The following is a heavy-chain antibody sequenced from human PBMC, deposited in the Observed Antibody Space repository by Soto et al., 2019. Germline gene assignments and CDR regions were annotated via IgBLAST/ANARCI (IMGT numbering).Heavy chain of an antibody. CDR3: ARDRLSYSGYDWGYYYYGMDV. CDR2: IYYSGST. V-gene: IGHV4-31*03. J-gene: IGHJ6*02. CDR1: GGSISNRGYY. Sequence: SETLSLTCTVSGGSISNRGYYWSWIRQHPGKGLEWIGYIYYSGSTYYNPSLKSRVTISVDTSKNQFSLKLSSVTAADTAVYYCARDRLSYSGYDWGYYYYGMDVWGQGTTVTVSS. D-gene: IGHD5-12*01.